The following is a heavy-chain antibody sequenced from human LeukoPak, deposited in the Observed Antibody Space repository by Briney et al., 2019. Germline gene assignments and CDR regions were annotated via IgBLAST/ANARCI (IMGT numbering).Heavy chain of an antibody. CDR1: GFTFSSYA. D-gene: IGHD1-26*01. CDR2: INGSGGST. Sequence: PWGTLTLSCAASGFTFSSYALSWLRQAPGKGLEWVSDINGSGGSTYYAGSVKGRFTISRDNSKNTLYLQMSSLRAEDTAVYYCAKYGGSYFYYYYMDVWVKGTTVTVSS. CDR3: AKYGGSYFYYYYMDV. J-gene: IGHJ6*03. V-gene: IGHV3-23*01.